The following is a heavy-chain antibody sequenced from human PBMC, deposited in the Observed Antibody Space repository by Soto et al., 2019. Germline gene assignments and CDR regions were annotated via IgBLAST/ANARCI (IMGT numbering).Heavy chain of an antibody. Sequence: QVQLVESGGGVVQPGRSLRLSCAASGFTFSSYGMHWVRQAPGKGLEWVAVIWYDGSNKYYADSVKGRFTITRDNSKNTLYLQMNSLRAEDTAVYYCARGRRFATTGVDYFDYWGQGTLVTVSS. V-gene: IGHV3-33*01. J-gene: IGHJ4*02. CDR3: ARGRRFATTGVDYFDY. D-gene: IGHD3-16*01. CDR1: GFTFSSYG. CDR2: IWYDGSNK.